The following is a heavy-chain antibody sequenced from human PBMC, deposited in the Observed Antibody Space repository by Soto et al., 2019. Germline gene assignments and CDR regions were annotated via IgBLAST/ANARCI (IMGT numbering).Heavy chain of an antibody. J-gene: IGHJ4*02. Sequence: QVQLQESGPGLVKPSETLSLTCTVSGDSVSSGSYYWTWVRQPPGKGLEWIGYIYYSGSTNYNPSLQSRVSISVDTSKNQFSLKLTFVTAADTAFYYCARDIRGYSRAFDYWGQGTLVTVSS. D-gene: IGHD5-18*01. CDR3: ARDIRGYSRAFDY. CDR2: IYYSGST. V-gene: IGHV4-61*01. CDR1: GDSVSSGSYY.